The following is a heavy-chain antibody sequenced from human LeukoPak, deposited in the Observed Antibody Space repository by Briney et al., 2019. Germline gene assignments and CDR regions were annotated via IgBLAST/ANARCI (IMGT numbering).Heavy chain of an antibody. D-gene: IGHD3-22*01. CDR2: MCGTAGCT. CDR3: AKDRPNFHENSGHYYRRDGDS. CDR1: GFTFYMYA. J-gene: IGHJ5*01. Sequence: GGSLRLFCQASGFTFYMYAMSWVRQAPGKGLEWVASMCGTAGCTFYPDSVKGRFTISRDNSKNVLYLRMNSLTAEDTAIYYCAKDRPNFHENSGHYYRRDGDSWGQGTLVTVSS. V-gene: IGHV3-23*01.